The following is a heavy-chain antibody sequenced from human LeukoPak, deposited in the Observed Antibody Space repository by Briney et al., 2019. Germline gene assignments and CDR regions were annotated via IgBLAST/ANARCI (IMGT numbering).Heavy chain of an antibody. CDR1: GFTFSSYE. V-gene: IGHV3-48*03. CDR2: ISSSGSTI. J-gene: IGHJ4*02. CDR3: AKPARTDYADY. D-gene: IGHD1-14*01. Sequence: GGSLRLSCAASGFTFSSYEMNWVRQAPGKGLEWVSYISSSGSTIYYADSVKGRFTISRDNAKNSLYLQMNSLRAEDTAVYYCAKPARTDYADYWGQGTLVTVSS.